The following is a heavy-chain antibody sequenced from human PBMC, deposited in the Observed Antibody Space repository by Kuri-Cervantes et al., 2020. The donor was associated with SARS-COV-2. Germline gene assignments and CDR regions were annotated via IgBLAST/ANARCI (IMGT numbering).Heavy chain of an antibody. V-gene: IGHV3-30-3*01. J-gene: IGHJ3*02. Sequence: GESLKISCAASGFTFSSYAMHWARQAPGKGLEWVAVISYDGSNKYYADSVKGRFTISRDNSKNTLYLQMNSLRAEDTAVYYCARDIVPVGATYDAFDIWGQGTMVTVSS. CDR2: ISYDGSNK. D-gene: IGHD1-26*01. CDR1: GFTFSSYA. CDR3: ARDIVPVGATYDAFDI.